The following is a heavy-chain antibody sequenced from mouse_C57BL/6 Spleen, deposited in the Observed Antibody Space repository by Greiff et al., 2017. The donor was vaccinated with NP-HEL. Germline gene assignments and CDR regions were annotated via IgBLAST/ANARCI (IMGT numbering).Heavy chain of an antibody. CDR1: GYTFTSYW. CDR2: IHPNSGST. D-gene: IGHD2-4*01. J-gene: IGHJ2*01. V-gene: IGHV1-64*01. Sequence: QVQLQQPGAELVKPGASVKLSCKASGYTFTSYWMHWVKQRPGQGLEWIGMIHPNSGSTNYNEKFKSKATLTVDKSSSTAYMQLSSLTSEDSAVYYCARSGTMDALRPFDYWGQGTTLTVSS. CDR3: ARSGTMDALRPFDY.